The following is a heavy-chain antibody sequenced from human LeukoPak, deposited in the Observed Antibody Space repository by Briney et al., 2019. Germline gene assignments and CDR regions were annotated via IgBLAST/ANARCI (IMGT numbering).Heavy chain of an antibody. J-gene: IGHJ4*02. CDR1: GFIFSDYY. V-gene: IGHV3-11*04. D-gene: IGHD6-13*01. Sequence: GRSLRLSCAASGFIFSDYYMSWIRQAPGQGLEFVAYISSDGTANYYAGSVKGRFTISGDNAQNSVHLEITNLRAEDTAVYYCAREFWYRFEIWGQGTVVTVSS. CDR2: ISSDGTAN. CDR3: AREFWYRFEI.